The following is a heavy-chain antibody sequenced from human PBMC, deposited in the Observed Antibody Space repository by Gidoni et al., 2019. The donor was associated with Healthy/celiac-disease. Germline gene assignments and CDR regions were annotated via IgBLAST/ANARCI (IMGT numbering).Heavy chain of an antibody. CDR2: IIPIFGTA. CDR3: ARGPYYDFWSGEESGGFYFDY. J-gene: IGHJ4*02. CDR1: GGTFSSYA. Sequence: QVQLVQSGAEVKKPGSSVKVSCKASGGTFSSYAISWVRQAPGQGLEWMGGIIPIFGTANYAQKFQGRVTITADKSTSTAYMELSSLRSEDTAVYYCARGPYYDFWSGEESGGFYFDYWGQGTLVTVSS. D-gene: IGHD3-3*01. V-gene: IGHV1-69*06.